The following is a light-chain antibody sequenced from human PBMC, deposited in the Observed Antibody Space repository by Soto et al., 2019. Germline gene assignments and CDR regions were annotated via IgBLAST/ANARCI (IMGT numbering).Light chain of an antibody. J-gene: IGLJ2*01. CDR3: TVWDDSLRGRL. CDR2: RNN. V-gene: IGLV1-47*01. CDR1: SSNIESNY. Sequence: QSVLTQPPSASGTPGQRVTISCSGSSSNIESNYVYWYQQLPGTAPRLLIYRNNQRPSGVPDRFSGSKSGTSASLAISALRSEDEADYYCTVWDDSLRGRLFGGATQLTVL.